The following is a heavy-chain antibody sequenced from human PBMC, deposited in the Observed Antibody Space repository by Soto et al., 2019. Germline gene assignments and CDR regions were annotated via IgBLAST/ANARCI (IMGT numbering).Heavy chain of an antibody. V-gene: IGHV3-43*01. J-gene: IGHJ6*02. Sequence: GGSLRLSCAASGFTFDDYTMHWVRQAPGKGLEWVSLISWDGGSTYYADSVKGRFTISRDNSKNSLYLQMNSLRTEDTALYYCAITYPYDFWSGYSRGDYYYGMDVWGQGTTVTVSS. D-gene: IGHD3-3*01. CDR1: GFTFDDYT. CDR2: ISWDGGST. CDR3: AITYPYDFWSGYSRGDYYYGMDV.